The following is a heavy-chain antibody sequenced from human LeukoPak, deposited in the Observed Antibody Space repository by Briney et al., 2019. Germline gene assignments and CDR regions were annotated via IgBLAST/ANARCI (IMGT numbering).Heavy chain of an antibody. CDR2: ISSSSSYI. CDR3: ARDHSGYESGY. D-gene: IGHD5-12*01. V-gene: IGHV3-21*01. Sequence: GGSLRPSCAASGFTFSSYSMNWVRQAPGKGLEWVSSISSSSSYIYYADSVKGRFTISRDNAKNSLYLQMNSLRAEDTAVYYCARDHSGYESGYWGQGTLVTVSS. CDR1: GFTFSSYS. J-gene: IGHJ4*02.